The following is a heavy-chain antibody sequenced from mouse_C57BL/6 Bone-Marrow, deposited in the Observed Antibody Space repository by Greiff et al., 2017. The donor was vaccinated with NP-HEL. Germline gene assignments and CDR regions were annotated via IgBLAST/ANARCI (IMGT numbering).Heavy chain of an antibody. J-gene: IGHJ2*01. Sequence: VQLQQPGAELVKPGASVKMSCKASGYTFTSYWITWVKQRPGQGLEWIGDIYPGSGSTNYNEKFKSKATLTVDTSSSTAYMQLSSLTSEDSAVYYCAHTTVVAPYFDYGGQGTTLTVSS. CDR2: IYPGSGST. D-gene: IGHD1-1*01. V-gene: IGHV1-55*01. CDR3: AHTTVVAPYFDY. CDR1: GYTFTSYW.